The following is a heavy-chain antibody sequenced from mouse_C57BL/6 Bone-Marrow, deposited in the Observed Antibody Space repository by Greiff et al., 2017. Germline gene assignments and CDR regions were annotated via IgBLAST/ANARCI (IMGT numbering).Heavy chain of an antibody. J-gene: IGHJ3*01. CDR3: ARSPAYYSNSGFAY. D-gene: IGHD2-5*01. Sequence: VKLQQPGAELVKPGASVKLSCKASGYTFTSYWMQWVKQRPGQGLEWIGEIDPSDSYTYYNQTFKDKATLTVDKSSSTAYMQLSSLTSEDSAVYYCARSPAYYSNSGFAYWGQGTLVTVAA. CDR2: IDPSDSYT. V-gene: IGHV1-50*01. CDR1: GYTFTSYW.